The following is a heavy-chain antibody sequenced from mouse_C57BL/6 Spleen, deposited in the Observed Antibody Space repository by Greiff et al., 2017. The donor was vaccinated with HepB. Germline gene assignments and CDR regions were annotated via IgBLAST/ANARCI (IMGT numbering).Heavy chain of an antibody. CDR2: IDPSDSYT. CDR3: AIYYGSSPYYYAMDY. D-gene: IGHD1-1*01. J-gene: IGHJ4*01. CDR1: GYTFTSYW. Sequence: VQLQQPGAELVRPGTSVKLSCKASGYTFTSYWMHWVKQRPGQGLEWIGVIDPSDSYTNYNQKFKGKATLTVDTSSSTAYMQLSSLTSEDSAVYYCAIYYGSSPYYYAMDYWGQGTSVTVSS. V-gene: IGHV1-59*01.